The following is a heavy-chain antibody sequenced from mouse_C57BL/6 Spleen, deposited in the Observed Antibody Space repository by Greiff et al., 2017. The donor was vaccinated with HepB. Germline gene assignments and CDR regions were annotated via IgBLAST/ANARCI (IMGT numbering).Heavy chain of an antibody. V-gene: IGHV3-6*01. CDR1: GYSITSGYY. CDR3: ARVGYDGAMDY. D-gene: IGHD2-2*01. J-gene: IGHJ4*01. CDR2: ISYDGSN. Sequence: DVQLQESGPGLVKPSQSLSLTCSVTGYSITSGYYWNWIRQFPGNKLEWMGYISYDGSNNYNPSLKNRISITRDTSKNQFFLKLNSVTTEVTATYYCARVGYDGAMDYWGPGTSVTVSS.